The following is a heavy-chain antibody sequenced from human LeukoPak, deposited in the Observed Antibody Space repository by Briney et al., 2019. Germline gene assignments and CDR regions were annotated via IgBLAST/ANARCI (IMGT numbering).Heavy chain of an antibody. J-gene: IGHJ4*02. CDR2: VSSDGNNK. CDR3: AKEGYYGSGSFPDY. CDR1: GFTFSSYG. D-gene: IGHD3-10*01. Sequence: GGSLRLSCAAAGFTFSSYGIHWVRQAPAKGLEWLGVVSSDGNNKYYPDSVKGRFTISRDNSKNTVYLQMNSLRAEDTAVYYCAKEGYYGSGSFPDYWGRGTLVTVSS. V-gene: IGHV3-30*18.